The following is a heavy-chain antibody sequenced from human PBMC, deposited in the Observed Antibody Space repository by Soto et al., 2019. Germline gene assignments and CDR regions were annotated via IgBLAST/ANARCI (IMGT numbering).Heavy chain of an antibody. V-gene: IGHV4-39*01. Sequence: SETLSLTCSVSGGSISSSSYYWGWIRQPPGKGLEWIGSIYYSGSTYYNPSLKSRVTISVDTSKNQFSLKLSSVTAADTAVYYCARMGYSGLIDYWGQGTLVTVSS. CDR1: GGSISSSSYY. CDR2: IYYSGST. CDR3: ARMGYSGLIDY. J-gene: IGHJ4*02. D-gene: IGHD1-26*01.